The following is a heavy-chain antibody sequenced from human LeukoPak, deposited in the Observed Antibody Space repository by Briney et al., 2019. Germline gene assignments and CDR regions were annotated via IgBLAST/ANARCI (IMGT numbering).Heavy chain of an antibody. D-gene: IGHD1-26*01. V-gene: IGHV1-8*01. Sequence: ASVKVFCKASGYTFASYDINWVRQATGQGLEWMGWMNPNSGNTGYAQKFQGRVTMTRDTSISTVYMELSSLTSDDTAVYFCARGARGAGSYFPDYWGQGTPVTVSS. J-gene: IGHJ4*02. CDR2: MNPNSGNT. CDR3: ARGARGAGSYFPDY. CDR1: GYTFASYD.